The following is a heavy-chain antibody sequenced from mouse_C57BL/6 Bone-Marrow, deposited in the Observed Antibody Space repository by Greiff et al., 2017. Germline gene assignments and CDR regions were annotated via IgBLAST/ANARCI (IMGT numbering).Heavy chain of an antibody. Sequence: EVNLVESGEGLVKPGGSLNLSCAASGFTFSSYAMSWVRQTPEKRLEWVAYISSGGDYIYYADTVKGRFTISRDNARNTLYLQMSSLKSEDTAMYYCTREDSSGLLFDYWGQGTTLTVSS. J-gene: IGHJ2*01. D-gene: IGHD3-2*02. CDR3: TREDSSGLLFDY. V-gene: IGHV5-9-1*02. CDR2: ISSGGDYI. CDR1: GFTFSSYA.